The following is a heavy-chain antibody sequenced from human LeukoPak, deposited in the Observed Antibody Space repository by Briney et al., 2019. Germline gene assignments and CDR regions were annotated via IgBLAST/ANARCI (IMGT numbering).Heavy chain of an antibody. CDR1: GFTFSSYS. CDR3: ARDAQYSKLDY. D-gene: IGHD2/OR15-2a*01. V-gene: IGHV3-21*04. J-gene: IGHJ4*02. Sequence: GGSLRLSCAASGFTFSSYSMNWVRQAPWKGLEWVSSISSSSSYVYYADSVKGRFTISRDNAKNSLYLQMNSLRAEDTAVYYCARDAQYSKLDYWGQGTLVTVSS. CDR2: ISSSSSYV.